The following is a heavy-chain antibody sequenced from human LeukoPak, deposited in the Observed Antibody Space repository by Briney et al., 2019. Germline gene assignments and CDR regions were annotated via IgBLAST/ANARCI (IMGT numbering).Heavy chain of an antibody. D-gene: IGHD1-14*01. Sequence: GGSLRLSCAASGFTFNSYWMSCVRQAPGKGLEWVANIKQDGSEKYYVDSVKGRFTISRDNAKNSLYLQVNSLRAEDTAVYYCARNQRRLDYWGQGTLVTVSS. CDR2: IKQDGSEK. J-gene: IGHJ4*02. CDR3: ARNQRRLDY. V-gene: IGHV3-7*01. CDR1: GFTFNSYW.